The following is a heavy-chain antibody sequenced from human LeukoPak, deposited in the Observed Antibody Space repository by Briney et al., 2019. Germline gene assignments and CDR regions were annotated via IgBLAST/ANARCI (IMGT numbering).Heavy chain of an antibody. V-gene: IGHV1-3*01. D-gene: IGHD2-15*01. CDR1: GYTFTNYA. CDR2: INAGNDDT. J-gene: IGHJ6*02. CDR3: ARERWHCRGNDCYSVYYYGMDV. Sequence: ASVKVSCKASGYTFTNYAFHWVRQAPGRRLEWLGWINAGNDDTKYSQKFQARVTITRDTSASTVYMELSSLTSDDTAVYYCARERWHCRGNDCYSVYYYGMDVWGQGTTVIVSS.